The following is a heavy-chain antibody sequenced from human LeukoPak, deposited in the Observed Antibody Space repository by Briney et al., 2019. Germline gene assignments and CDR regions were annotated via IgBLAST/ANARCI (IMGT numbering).Heavy chain of an antibody. CDR2: TSYDGSNE. CDR3: AKDSSRWAFDS. D-gene: IGHD6-13*01. V-gene: IGHV3-30*18. Sequence: GRSLRLSCTASGVTLSSYGMHWVRQAPGKGLEWVAVTSYDGSNEYYADSMKGRFTVPRDNSKNTLYLQMNGLRTEDTAVYYCAKDSSRWAFDSWGQGTLVTVSS. CDR1: GVTLSSYG. J-gene: IGHJ4*02.